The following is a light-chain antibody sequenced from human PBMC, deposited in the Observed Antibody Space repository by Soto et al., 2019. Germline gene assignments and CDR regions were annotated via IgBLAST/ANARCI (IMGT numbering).Light chain of an antibody. J-gene: IGKJ4*01. V-gene: IGKV3-11*01. CDR3: PQRSNWPPLT. CDR1: QSVSSY. CDR2: DAS. Sequence: EIVLTQSPATLSLSPGERATLSCRASQSVSSYLAWYQQKPGQAPRLLIYDASNRATGIPARFSGSGSGTDFPLPISRLEPEDFAVYYCPQRSNWPPLTFGGGTKVEIK.